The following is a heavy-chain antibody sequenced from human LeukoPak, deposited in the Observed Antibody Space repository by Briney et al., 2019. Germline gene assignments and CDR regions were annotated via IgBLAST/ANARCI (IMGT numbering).Heavy chain of an antibody. V-gene: IGHV3-48*03. Sequence: GGSLRLSCAASRFSFSSYEMNWVRQAPGKGLEWVSYISSSGSTIYYADSVKVRFTISRDNAKNSLYLQMNSLRAEDTAVYCAELGITMIGGVWGKGTTVTISS. CDR2: ISSSGSTI. CDR1: RFSFSSYE. D-gene: IGHD3-10*02. J-gene: IGHJ6*04. CDR3: AELGITMIGGV.